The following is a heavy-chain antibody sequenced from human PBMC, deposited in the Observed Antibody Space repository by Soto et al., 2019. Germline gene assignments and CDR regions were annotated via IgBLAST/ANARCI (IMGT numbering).Heavy chain of an antibody. CDR1: GGSISSSSYY. CDR2: IFYSAST. CDR3: ARGGDYYGSGTYYPPLSYYYYSDMDV. D-gene: IGHD3-10*01. Sequence: NPSETLSLTCTVSGGSISSSSYYWGWIRQPPGKGLEWIGSIFYSASTNYNPSLKSRVTISVDTSKNQFSLKLNSVTAADTAVYYCARGGDYYGSGTYYPPLSYYYYSDMDVWGLENTVTISS. J-gene: IGHJ6*02. V-gene: IGHV4-39*07.